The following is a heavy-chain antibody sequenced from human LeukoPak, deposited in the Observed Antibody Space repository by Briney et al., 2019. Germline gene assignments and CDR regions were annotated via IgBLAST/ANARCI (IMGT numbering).Heavy chain of an antibody. Sequence: PSETLSLTCTVSGGSISSYYWSWIRQPPGKGLEWIGYIYDSGRTYYNPSLKSRVTISVDKSKNQFSLKLISVTAADTAVYYCARVFAGYSYGNFDYWGQGTLVTVSS. CDR2: IYDSGRT. CDR1: GGSISSYY. J-gene: IGHJ4*02. D-gene: IGHD5-18*01. V-gene: IGHV4-59*01. CDR3: ARVFAGYSYGNFDY.